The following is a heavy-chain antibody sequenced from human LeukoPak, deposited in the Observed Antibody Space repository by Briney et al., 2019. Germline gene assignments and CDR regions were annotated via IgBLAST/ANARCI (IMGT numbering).Heavy chain of an antibody. J-gene: IGHJ4*02. CDR1: GGSISSSNW. Sequence: PSETLSLTCAVSGGSISSSNWWSWVRQPPGKGLEWIGEIYHTGSSNYNPSLKSRVTISVDKSKSQFSLELSSVTAADTAVYYCARRSSFGRSLRTSILYYFDYWGQGTLVTVSS. CDR2: IYHTGSS. CDR3: ARRSSFGRSLRTSILYYFDY. D-gene: IGHD3-10*01. V-gene: IGHV4-4*02.